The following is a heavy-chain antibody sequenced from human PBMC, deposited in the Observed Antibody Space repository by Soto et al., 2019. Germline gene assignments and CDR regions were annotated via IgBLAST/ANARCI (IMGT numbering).Heavy chain of an antibody. Sequence: QITLKESGPTLVKPTQTLTLTCTFSGFSLSTSGVGVGWIRQPPGKALEWLALIYWDDDKRYSPSLKSRLTIAKDTSENQVVLTMTNMDPVDTATYYCAHSRELARSFFYWGQGTLVTVSS. V-gene: IGHV2-5*02. CDR1: GFSLSTSGVG. D-gene: IGHD1-26*01. CDR3: AHSRELARSFFY. J-gene: IGHJ4*02. CDR2: IYWDDDK.